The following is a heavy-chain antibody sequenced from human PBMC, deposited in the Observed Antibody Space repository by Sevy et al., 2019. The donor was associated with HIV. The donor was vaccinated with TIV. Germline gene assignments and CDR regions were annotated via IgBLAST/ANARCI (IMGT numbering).Heavy chain of an antibody. D-gene: IGHD3-3*01. V-gene: IGHV3-30*18. CDR2: ISYDGSNK. Sequence: GGSLRLSCAASGFTFSSYAMRWVRQAPGKGLEWVAVISYDGSNKYYADSVKGRFTISRDNSKNTLYLQMNSLRAEDTAVYYCAKSGVLTIDGVVIYYYFDYWGQGTLVTVSS. CDR3: AKSGVLTIDGVVIYYYFDY. CDR1: GFTFSSYA. J-gene: IGHJ4*02.